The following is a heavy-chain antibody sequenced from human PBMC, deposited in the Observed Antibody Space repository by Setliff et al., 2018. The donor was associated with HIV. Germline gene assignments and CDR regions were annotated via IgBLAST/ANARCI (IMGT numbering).Heavy chain of an antibody. CDR1: GGTFSSYA. CDR3: AREVGTYRGSYAVADGFDI. V-gene: IGHV1-69*05. Sequence: AASVKVSCKASGGTFSSYAISWVRQAPGQGLEWIGGIIPIFGTANYAQKFQGRVTITTDESTGTTYMELSSLRSEDTAVYYCAREVGTYRGSYAVADGFDIWGQGTMVTV. CDR2: IIPIFGTA. J-gene: IGHJ3*02. D-gene: IGHD1-26*01.